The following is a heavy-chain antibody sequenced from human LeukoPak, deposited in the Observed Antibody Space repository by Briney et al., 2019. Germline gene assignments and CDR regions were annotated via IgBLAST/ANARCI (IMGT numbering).Heavy chain of an antibody. J-gene: IGHJ4*02. D-gene: IGHD2-15*01. V-gene: IGHV4-31*03. Sequence: PSQTLSLTCTVSGGSISSGGYYWSWIRQHPGEGLEWIGYIYYSGSTYYNPSLKGRVTISVDTSKHQFSLKLSSVTAAATAVYYCAREVAGSPTPWYFDYWGQGTLVTVSS. CDR3: AREVAGSPTPWYFDY. CDR1: GGSISSGGYY. CDR2: IYYSGST.